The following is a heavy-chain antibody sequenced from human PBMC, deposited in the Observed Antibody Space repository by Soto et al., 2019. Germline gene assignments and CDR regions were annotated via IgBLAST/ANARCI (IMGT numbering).Heavy chain of an antibody. J-gene: IGHJ6*03. V-gene: IGHV3-11*01. D-gene: IGHD6-13*01. CDR2: ISSSGSTI. CDR1: GFTFSDYY. Sequence: PVGSLRLSCAASGFTFSDYYMSWIRQAPGKGLEWVSYISSSGSTIYYADSVKGRFTIPRDNAKNSLYLQMNSLRAEDTAVYYCARELSPSAAGRHQTNYYYYYYMDVWGKGTTVTVSS. CDR3: ARELSPSAAGRHQTNYYYYYYMDV.